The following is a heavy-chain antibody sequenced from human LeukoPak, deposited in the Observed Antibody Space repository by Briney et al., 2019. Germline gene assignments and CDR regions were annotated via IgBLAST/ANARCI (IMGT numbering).Heavy chain of an antibody. Sequence: SVKVSCKASGGTFSSYAISWVRQAPGQGLEWMGGSIPIFGTANYAQKFQGRVTITTDESTSTAYVELSSLRSEDTAVYYCLVLEPAGGRNYWGQGTLVTVSS. J-gene: IGHJ4*02. V-gene: IGHV1-69*05. CDR3: LVLEPAGGRNY. CDR2: SIPIFGTA. D-gene: IGHD2-15*01. CDR1: GGTFSSYA.